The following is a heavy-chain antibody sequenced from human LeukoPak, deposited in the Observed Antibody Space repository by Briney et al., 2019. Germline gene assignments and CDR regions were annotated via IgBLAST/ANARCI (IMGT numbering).Heavy chain of an antibody. CDR2: IGPHSTFT. V-gene: IGHV1-2*02. D-gene: IGHD2/OR15-2a*01. CDR1: GFTFTDHY. J-gene: IGHJ4*02. Sequence: ASMTVSCKSSGFTFTDHYIHWVRQGPGQGLEWMGYIGPHSTFTSSPQEFQGRVTMTRDASMSTAYMELTRLTSDDTAVYYCVREGEGPLSKDFDYWGQGTLVTVSS. CDR3: VREGEGPLSKDFDY.